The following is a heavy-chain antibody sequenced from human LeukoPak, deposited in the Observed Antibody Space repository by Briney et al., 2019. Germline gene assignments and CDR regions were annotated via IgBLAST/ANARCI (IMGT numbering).Heavy chain of an antibody. Sequence: PGGSLRLSCAASGFTFSSYSMNWVRQAPGKGLEWVSSISSSSSYIYYADSVKGRFTISRDNAKNSLYLQMNSLRAEDTAVYYCAVLLDQPINDAFDIWGQGTMVTVSS. CDR1: GFTFSSYS. CDR3: AVLLDQPINDAFDI. V-gene: IGHV3-21*01. J-gene: IGHJ3*02. CDR2: ISSSSSYI. D-gene: IGHD2-21*01.